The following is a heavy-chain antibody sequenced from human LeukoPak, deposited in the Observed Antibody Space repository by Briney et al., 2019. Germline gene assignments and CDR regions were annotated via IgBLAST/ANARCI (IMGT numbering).Heavy chain of an antibody. CDR3: ARGRIFGVIYFDY. Sequence: PGGSLRLSCAASGFTVSSNYMSWVRQDPGKGLEGVSVIYSGGSTYYAVSVKGRFTISRDNSKNTLYLQMNSLRAEDTAVYYCARGRIFGVIYFDYWGQGTLVTVSS. V-gene: IGHV3-66*01. CDR2: IYSGGST. J-gene: IGHJ4*02. CDR1: GFTVSSNY. D-gene: IGHD3-3*01.